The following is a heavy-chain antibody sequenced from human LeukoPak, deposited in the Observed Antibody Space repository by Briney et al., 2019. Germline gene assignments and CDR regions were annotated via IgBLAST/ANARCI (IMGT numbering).Heavy chain of an antibody. CDR1: GGSFSGSNSY. J-gene: IGHJ4*02. V-gene: IGHV4-39*02. CDR3: ARDVKRRIFDY. Sequence: SETLSLTCAVSGGSFSGSNSYWGWIRQPPGKGLEWTATIHYSGSTYYNPSLKSRATISVDTSKNQFSLKLSSVTAADTAVYYCARDVKRRIFDYWGQGTLVTVSS. CDR2: IHYSGST. D-gene: IGHD2-15*01.